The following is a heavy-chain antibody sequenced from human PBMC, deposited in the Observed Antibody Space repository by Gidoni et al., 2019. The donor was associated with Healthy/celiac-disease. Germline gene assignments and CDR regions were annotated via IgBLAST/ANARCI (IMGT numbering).Heavy chain of an antibody. CDR1: GFTFSSNG. J-gene: IGHJ6*02. CDR2: IWYDGSKK. V-gene: IGHV3-33*01. D-gene: IGHD6-13*01. Sequence: QMHLVESGGDVVQPGRSLRLSCAASGFTFSSNGMHWVRQAPGKGLEWVAVIWYDGSKKYYADSVKGRFTISRDDSKNTLYLQMTSLRAEDTAVYYCARAGAATYGMDVWGQGTTVTVSS. CDR3: ARAGAATYGMDV.